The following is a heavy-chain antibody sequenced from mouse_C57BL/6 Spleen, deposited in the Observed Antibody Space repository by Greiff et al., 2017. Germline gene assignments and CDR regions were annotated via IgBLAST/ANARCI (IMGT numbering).Heavy chain of an antibody. CDR3: ARSIYDGYYVGY. V-gene: IGHV1-22*01. Sequence: EVKLQESGPELVKPGASVKMSCKASGYTFTDYNMHWVKQSHGKSLEWIGYINPNNGGTSYNQKFKGKATLTVNKSSSTAYMELRSLTSEDSAVYYCARSIYDGYYVGYWGQGTTLTVSS. J-gene: IGHJ2*01. CDR2: INPNNGGT. D-gene: IGHD2-3*01. CDR1: GYTFTDYN.